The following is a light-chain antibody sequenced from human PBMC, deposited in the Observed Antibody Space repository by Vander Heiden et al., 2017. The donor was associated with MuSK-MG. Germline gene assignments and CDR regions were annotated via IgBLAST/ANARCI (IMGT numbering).Light chain of an antibody. CDR1: SDDVGYYNN. J-gene: IGLJ1*01. CDR2: DVT. Sequence: SALTQPRSVSGSPGQSVTISCTGSSDDVGYYNNVAWYQQHPGKAPKVVIYDVTKRHSGVPDRFSGSKSGNTASLTISGLQADDEADYYCCSYDGRYSFGLFGTGTKITVL. CDR3: CSYDGRYSFGL. V-gene: IGLV2-11*01.